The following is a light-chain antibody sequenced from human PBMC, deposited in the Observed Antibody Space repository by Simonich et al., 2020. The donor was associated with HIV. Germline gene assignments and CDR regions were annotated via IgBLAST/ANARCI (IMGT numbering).Light chain of an antibody. Sequence: EKVMTQSPATLSVSPGERSTLSCRASQSVSSNLAWYQQKPGQSPRLLIYGASTRAAGIPARFSGSGSGTEFSLTISSLKSEDFAVYYCQHYNNWPLTFGGGTKVEIK. CDR2: GAS. CDR1: QSVSSN. J-gene: IGKJ4*01. CDR3: QHYNNWPLT. V-gene: IGKV3-15*01.